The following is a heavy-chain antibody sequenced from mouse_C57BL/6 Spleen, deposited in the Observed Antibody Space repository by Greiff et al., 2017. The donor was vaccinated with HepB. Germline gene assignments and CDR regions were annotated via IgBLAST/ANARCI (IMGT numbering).Heavy chain of an antibody. CDR3: ARPYGNYGYYYAMDY. J-gene: IGHJ4*01. Sequence: VKLMESGPELVKPGASVKISCKASGYAFSSSWMNWVKQRPGKGLEWIGRIYPGDGDTNYNGKFKGKATLTADKSSSTAYMQLSSLTSEDSAVYFCARPYGNYGYYYAMDYWGQGTSVTVSS. D-gene: IGHD2-10*02. CDR2: IYPGDGDT. V-gene: IGHV1-82*01. CDR1: GYAFSSSW.